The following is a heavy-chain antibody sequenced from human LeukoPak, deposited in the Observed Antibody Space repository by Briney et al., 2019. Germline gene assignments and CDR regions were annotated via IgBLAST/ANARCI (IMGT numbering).Heavy chain of an antibody. J-gene: IGHJ4*02. CDR3: ARDDIYYDSSGYYYGLEY. Sequence: GGSLRLSCAASGFTFSSYWMSWVRQAPGKGLEWVANIKQDGSEKYYVDSVKGRFTISRDNAKNSLYLQMNSLRAEVTAVYYCARDDIYYDSSGYYYGLEYWGQGTLVTVSS. CDR1: GFTFSSYW. V-gene: IGHV3-7*01. CDR2: IKQDGSEK. D-gene: IGHD3-22*01.